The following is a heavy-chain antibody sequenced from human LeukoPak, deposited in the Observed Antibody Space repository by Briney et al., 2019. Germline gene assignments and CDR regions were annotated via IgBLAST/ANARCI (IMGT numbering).Heavy chain of an antibody. CDR3: ARGSHGYYDSRDGFDM. V-gene: IGHV4-34*01. Sequence: SETLSLTCAVYGGSFRGYYWSCIRHPPGKGLEWVVEINYSGSTNYDSSLKSRVTISVDTSKNQFSLKLTSVTAADTAVYYCARGSHGYYDSRDGFDMWGRGTMVTVSS. CDR1: GGSFRGYY. D-gene: IGHD3-22*01. CDR2: INYSGST. J-gene: IGHJ3*02.